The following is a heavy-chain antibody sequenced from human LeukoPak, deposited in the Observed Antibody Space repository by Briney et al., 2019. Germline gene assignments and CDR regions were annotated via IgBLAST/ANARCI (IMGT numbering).Heavy chain of an antibody. J-gene: IGHJ4*02. CDR1: GFTFSSYG. D-gene: IGHD3-22*01. CDR2: IWYDGSNK. Sequence: GGSLRLSCAASGFTFSSYGMHWVRQAPGKGLEWVAVIWYDGSNKYYADSVKGRFTIPRDNSKNTLYPQMNSLRAEDTAVYYCARDPGYYDSSGYCDYWGQGTLVTVSS. CDR3: ARDPGYYDSSGYCDY. V-gene: IGHV3-33*01.